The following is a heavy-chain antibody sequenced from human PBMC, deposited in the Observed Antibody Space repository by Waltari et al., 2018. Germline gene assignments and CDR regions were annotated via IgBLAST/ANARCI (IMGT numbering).Heavy chain of an antibody. CDR2: IKQDGSEK. D-gene: IGHD6-13*01. V-gene: IGHV3-7*01. Sequence: EVQLVESGGGLVQPGGSLRLSCATSGFTFSSYWMSWVRQAPGKGLEWVANIKQDGSEKYYVDSVKGRFTISRDNAKNSLYLQMNSLRAEDTAVYYCATYSSSWYYFDYWGQGTLVTVSS. J-gene: IGHJ4*02. CDR3: ATYSSSWYYFDY. CDR1: GFTFSSYW.